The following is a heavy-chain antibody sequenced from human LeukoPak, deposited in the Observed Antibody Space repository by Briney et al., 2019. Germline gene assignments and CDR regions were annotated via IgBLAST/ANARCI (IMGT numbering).Heavy chain of an antibody. CDR2: INPNSGGT. D-gene: IGHD3-22*01. CDR1: GSTFTGYY. CDR3: ASLVNYYDSSGSIGDAFDI. V-gene: IGHV1-2*06. Sequence: GASVKVSCKASGSTFTGYYMHWVRQAPGQGLEWMGRINPNSGGTNYAQKFQGRVTMTRDTSISTAYMELSRLRSDDTAVYYCASLVNYYDSSGSIGDAFDIWGQGTMVTVSS. J-gene: IGHJ3*02.